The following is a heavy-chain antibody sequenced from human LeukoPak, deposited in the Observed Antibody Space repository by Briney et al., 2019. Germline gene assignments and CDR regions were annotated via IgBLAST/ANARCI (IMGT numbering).Heavy chain of an antibody. V-gene: IGHV1-2*02. CDR3: ARDRVLRYFDWTQIDY. CDR1: GYTFTGYY. D-gene: IGHD3-9*01. CDR2: INPNSGST. J-gene: IGHJ4*02. Sequence: GASVKVSCKASGYTFTGYYMNWVRQAPGQGLEWMGWINPNSGSTNYAQGFQGRVTMTRDTSISTAYMELSRLTSDDTAVYYCARDRVLRYFDWTQIDYWGQGTLVTVSS.